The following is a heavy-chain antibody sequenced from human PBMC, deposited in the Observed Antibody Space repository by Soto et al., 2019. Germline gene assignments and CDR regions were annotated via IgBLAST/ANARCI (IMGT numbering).Heavy chain of an antibody. CDR2: IIPIFGTA. CDR1: GGTFSSYS. J-gene: IGHJ5*02. V-gene: IGHV1-69*13. Sequence: ASVKVSCKASGGTFSSYSISWVRQSPGQGLEWMGGIIPIFGTANYAQKFQGRVTITAGESTSTAYMELSSLQSEDTAVYYCVRGKEAGVWFDPWGQGTLVTVSS. D-gene: IGHD3-10*01. CDR3: VRGKEAGVWFDP.